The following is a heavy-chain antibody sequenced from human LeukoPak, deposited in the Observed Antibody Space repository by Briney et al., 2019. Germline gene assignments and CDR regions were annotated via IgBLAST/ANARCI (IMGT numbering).Heavy chain of an antibody. CDR2: IIPIFGAA. Sequence: SVKVSCKASGGTFISYAISWVRQAPGQGLEWMGGIIPIFGAANYAQKFQGRVPITTDESTSTAYMELSSLRSEDTAVYYCARPHKNGYSYGELPFDYWGQGTLVTVSS. CDR1: GGTFISYA. CDR3: ARPHKNGYSYGELPFDY. D-gene: IGHD5-18*01. V-gene: IGHV1-69*05. J-gene: IGHJ4*02.